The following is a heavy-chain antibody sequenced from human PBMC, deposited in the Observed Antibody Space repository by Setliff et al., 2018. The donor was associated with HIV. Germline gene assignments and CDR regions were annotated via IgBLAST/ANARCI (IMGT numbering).Heavy chain of an antibody. D-gene: IGHD2-2*01. Sequence: GSLRLSCAASGFTFSSYWMSWVRQAPGKGLEWVANIKQDGSEKYYVDSVKGRFTISRDNAKNSLYLQMSSLRAEDTAIYYCARSEKYCSSVSCFRGCYGMDVWGHGATVTVSS. CDR2: IKQDGSEK. CDR3: ARSEKYCSSVSCFRGCYGMDV. J-gene: IGHJ6*02. CDR1: GFTFSSYW. V-gene: IGHV3-7*02.